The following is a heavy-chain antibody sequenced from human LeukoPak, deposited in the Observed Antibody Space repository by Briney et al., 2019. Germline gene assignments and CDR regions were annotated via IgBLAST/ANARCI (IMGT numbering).Heavy chain of an antibody. CDR1: GGSISSYY. CDR2: IYTSGST. Sequence: SETLSLTCTVSGGSISSYYWSWIRQPAGKGLEWIGRIYTSGSTNYNPSLKSRVTMSVDTSKNQFSLKLSSVTAADTAVYYCARDSYYGSGSYSWFDPWGQGTLVTVSS. CDR3: ARDSYYGSGSYSWFDP. D-gene: IGHD3-10*01. V-gene: IGHV4-4*07. J-gene: IGHJ5*02.